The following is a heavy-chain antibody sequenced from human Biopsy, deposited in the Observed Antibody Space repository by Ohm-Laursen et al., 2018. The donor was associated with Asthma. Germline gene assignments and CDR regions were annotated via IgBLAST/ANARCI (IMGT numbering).Heavy chain of an antibody. CDR3: ARGPPVDRED. J-gene: IGHJ4*02. Sequence: SQALSLTCTVSGGSISSGGYYWSWIRQHPGKGLEWIGYIYYSGSTYYNPSLKSRVTISVDTSKNQFSLKLSSVTAADTAVYYCARGPPVDREDWGQGTLVTVSS. V-gene: IGHV4-31*03. CDR2: IYYSGST. D-gene: IGHD5-24*01. CDR1: GGSISSGGYY.